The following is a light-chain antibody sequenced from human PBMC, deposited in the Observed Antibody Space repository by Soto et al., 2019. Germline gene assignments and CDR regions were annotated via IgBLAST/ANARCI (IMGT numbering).Light chain of an antibody. J-gene: IGLJ3*02. CDR1: SSDIGAGYD. Sequence: QSVLTQPPSMSGAPGQRVTISCTGSSSDIGAGYDVHWYQQFPGTAPKLLIYSNINRPSGVPDRFSGSKSGTXXXXXITGLXAEXEADYYCQSYDSSLGGSKGVFGGGTXXTVL. CDR2: SNI. V-gene: IGLV1-40*01. CDR3: QSYDSSLGGSKGV.